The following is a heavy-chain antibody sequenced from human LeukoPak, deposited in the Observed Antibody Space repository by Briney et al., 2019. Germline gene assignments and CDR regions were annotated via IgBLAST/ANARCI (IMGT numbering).Heavy chain of an antibody. CDR2: IYTRGST. Sequence: PSGTLSLTSTVSGGSINNYYWSWIRQPAGKGLEWIGRIYTRGSTNYNPSLKSRVTMSVDTSKNHFSLKLSSVTAADTAVYYCARGRFCSADICSGGDAFDIWGQGTMVSVSS. J-gene: IGHJ3*02. CDR3: ARGRFCSADICSGGDAFDI. D-gene: IGHD3-3*01. CDR1: GGSINNYY. V-gene: IGHV4-4*07.